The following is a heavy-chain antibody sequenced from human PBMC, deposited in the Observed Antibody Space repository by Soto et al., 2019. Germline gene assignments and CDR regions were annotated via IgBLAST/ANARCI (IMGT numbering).Heavy chain of an antibody. D-gene: IGHD5-12*01. CDR1: GFTFTSYG. CDR2: IRGDGGQT. J-gene: IGHJ4*02. Sequence: GVLRLSCTASGFTFTSYGMGWVRQAPGKGLQWVSTIRGDGGQTHYTDSVKGRFSISRDNSKNTVYLQMDSLRAEDTAMYFCGRLDGRNGYPYDYWGQGTLVTVSS. CDR3: GRLDGRNGYPYDY. V-gene: IGHV3-23*01.